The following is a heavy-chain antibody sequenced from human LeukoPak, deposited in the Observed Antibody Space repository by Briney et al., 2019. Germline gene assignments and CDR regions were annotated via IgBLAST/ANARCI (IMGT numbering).Heavy chain of an antibody. Sequence: GSLRLSCAASGFTFSDYYMSWIRQAPGKGLEWIGSISYSGSTDYNPSLKSRVTISVDTSKNQLSLKMSSVTAAATAVYYCAVKRDAFDIWGQGTMVTVSS. J-gene: IGHJ3*02. V-gene: IGHV4-38-2*01. CDR2: ISYSGST. CDR3: AVKRDAFDI. CDR1: GFTFSDYY.